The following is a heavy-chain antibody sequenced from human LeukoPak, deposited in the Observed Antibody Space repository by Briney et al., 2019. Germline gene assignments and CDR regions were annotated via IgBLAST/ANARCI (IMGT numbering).Heavy chain of an antibody. CDR2: IYSGGTT. CDR3: AKDLGIVGAPPDY. D-gene: IGHD1-26*01. Sequence: GGSLRLSCAASGFTVSTNYMSWVRQAPGKGLEWVSVIYSGGTTYYADSVKGRFTVSRDNSKNTLYLQMNSLRAEDTAVYYCAKDLGIVGAPPDYWGQGTLVTVSS. CDR1: GFTVSTNY. V-gene: IGHV3-66*01. J-gene: IGHJ4*02.